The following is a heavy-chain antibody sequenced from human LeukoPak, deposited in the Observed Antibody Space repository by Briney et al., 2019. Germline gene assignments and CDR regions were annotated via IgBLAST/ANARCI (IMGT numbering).Heavy chain of an antibody. CDR3: ARGGGSGSYYNPRFDP. CDR1: GFTFSSYS. J-gene: IGHJ5*02. CDR2: ISSSSSYI. Sequence: GGSLRLSCAASGFTFSSYSMNWVRQAPGKGLEWVSSISSSSSYIYYADSVKGRFTISRDNAKNSLYLQMNSLRAEDTAVYYCARGGGSGSYYNPRFDPWGQGTLVTVSS. D-gene: IGHD3-10*01. V-gene: IGHV3-21*01.